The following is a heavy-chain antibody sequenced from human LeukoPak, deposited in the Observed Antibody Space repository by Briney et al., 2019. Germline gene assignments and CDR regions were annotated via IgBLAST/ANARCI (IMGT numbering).Heavy chain of an antibody. CDR3: ARAGYSYGLFDY. D-gene: IGHD5-18*01. CDR2: INHRGRT. V-gene: IGHV4-34*01. CDR1: GGSFSGYY. Sequence: SETLSLTCAVYGGSFSGYYWSWIRQTPGKGLEWMGEINHRGRTKYNPSLKRRGTISVDTSKNKSSLKLSSVPAADTAVYYCARAGYSYGLFDYWGQGTLVTVSS. J-gene: IGHJ4*02.